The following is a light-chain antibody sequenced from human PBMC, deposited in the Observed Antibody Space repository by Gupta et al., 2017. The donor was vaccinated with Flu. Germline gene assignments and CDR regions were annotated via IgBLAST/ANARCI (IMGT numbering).Light chain of an antibody. Sequence: SYVLTQPPSVSVAPGQTARITCGGNNIGSKSVHWYQQKPGQAPVLVVYDDRDRPSGIPERFSGSNSGNTATLTISRVEAGDEVDYYCQVWDSSSDHRVFGGGTKLTVL. J-gene: IGLJ3*02. CDR1: NIGSKS. V-gene: IGLV3-21*02. CDR2: DDR. CDR3: QVWDSSSDHRV.